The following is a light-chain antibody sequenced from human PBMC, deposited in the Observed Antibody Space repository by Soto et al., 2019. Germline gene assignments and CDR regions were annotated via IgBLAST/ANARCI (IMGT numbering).Light chain of an antibody. CDR2: GAS. V-gene: IGKV3-20*01. CDR1: QSVSSSY. J-gene: IGKJ1*01. CDR3: QQFGSSSWT. Sequence: ESVLTQSPGTLSLSPGEKATLSCRASQSVSSSYLAWYQQKPGQAHRLLIYGASSRATGIPDRFSGSGSGTDFAFTVSRLEPEDFAVYYCQQFGSSSWTFGQGTKVEIK.